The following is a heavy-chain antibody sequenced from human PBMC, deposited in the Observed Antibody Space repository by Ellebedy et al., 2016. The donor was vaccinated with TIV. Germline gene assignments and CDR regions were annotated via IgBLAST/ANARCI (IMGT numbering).Heavy chain of an antibody. Sequence: PGGSLRLSCAASGFTFNSYSMNWVRQAPGKGLEWISYISKSDTTSYADSVRGRFTISRDNAKRSLYLQMNSLRLEDTSVYYRARDAMIWRFDSWGQGTLVTVSS. J-gene: IGHJ4*02. CDR2: ISKSDTT. D-gene: IGHD3-22*01. V-gene: IGHV3-48*01. CDR3: ARDAMIWRFDS. CDR1: GFTFNSYS.